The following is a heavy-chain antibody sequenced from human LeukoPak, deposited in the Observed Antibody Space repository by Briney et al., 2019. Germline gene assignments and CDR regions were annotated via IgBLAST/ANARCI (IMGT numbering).Heavy chain of an antibody. CDR2: IYTSGST. CDR3: ARSRSYSSTWYNP. J-gene: IGHJ5*02. CDR1: GGSIGTYY. Sequence: SETLSLTCTVSGGSIGTYYWSWLRQPPGKGLEWIGYIYTSGSTNYNPSLKSRVTISVDTSKNQFSLKLTSVTAADSAVYYCARSRSYSSTWYNPWGQGTLVTVSS. V-gene: IGHV4-4*09. D-gene: IGHD6-13*01.